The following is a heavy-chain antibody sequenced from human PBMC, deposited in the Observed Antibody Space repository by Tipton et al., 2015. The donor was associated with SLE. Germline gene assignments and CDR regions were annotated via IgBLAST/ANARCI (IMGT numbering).Heavy chain of an antibody. V-gene: IGHV4-59*08. CDR2: IYYSGST. Sequence: TLSLTCTVSDDSISSYYWSWIRQPPGKGLEWIGYIYYSGSTNYNPSLKSRLTISVDTSKNQFSLKLSSVTAADTAVYYCARAERGYSGYDSWYYYYYMDVWGKGTTVTVPS. CDR1: DDSISSYY. D-gene: IGHD5-12*01. CDR3: ARAERGYSGYDSWYYYYYMDV. J-gene: IGHJ6*03.